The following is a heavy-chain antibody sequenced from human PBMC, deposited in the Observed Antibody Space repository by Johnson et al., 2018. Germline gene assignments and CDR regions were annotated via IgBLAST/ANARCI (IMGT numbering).Heavy chain of an antibody. CDR2: ISSSSSYI. CDR3: AKAPVGWLGEGAEYFQH. J-gene: IGHJ1*01. D-gene: IGHD3-3*01. CDR1: GFTFSSYA. V-gene: IGHV3-21*04. Sequence: VQLVQSGGGLVQPGGSLRLSCAASGFTFSSYAMSWVRQAPGKGLEWVSSISSSSSYIYYADSVKGRFTISRDNAKNSLYLQMNSLRAEDTALYYCAKAPVGWLGEGAEYFQHWGQGTLVTVSS.